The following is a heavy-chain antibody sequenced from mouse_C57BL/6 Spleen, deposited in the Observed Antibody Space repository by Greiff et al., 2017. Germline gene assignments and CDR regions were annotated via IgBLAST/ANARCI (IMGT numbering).Heavy chain of an antibody. D-gene: IGHD1-1*01. CDR3: ARDTITTVVAMDYFDY. Sequence: EVQLVESGGGLVKPGGSLKLSCAASGFTFSSYAMSWVHQTPEKRLEWVATISDGGSYTYYPAHVKGRFTISRDNAKNNLYLQMSHLKSEYTAMYYCARDTITTVVAMDYFDYGGQGTTLTVSS. V-gene: IGHV5-4*01. CDR1: GFTFSSYA. CDR2: ISDGGSYT. J-gene: IGHJ2*01.